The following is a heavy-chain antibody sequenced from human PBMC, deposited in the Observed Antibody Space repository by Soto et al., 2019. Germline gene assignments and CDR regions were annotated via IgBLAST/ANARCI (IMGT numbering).Heavy chain of an antibody. V-gene: IGHV1-18*01. CDR3: ARSGSDYPARNWFGP. Sequence: QVQLVQSGAEMKNPGASVKVSCKASGYTFTSSGISWVRQAPGQGLEWMGWISGFNDDTNHAQKLQGRVTMTKDTSTSTAYMELRSLKSDDPAVYYCARSGSDYPARNWFGPWGQGTLVTVSS. J-gene: IGHJ5*02. D-gene: IGHD3-10*01. CDR2: ISGFNDDT. CDR1: GYTFTSSG.